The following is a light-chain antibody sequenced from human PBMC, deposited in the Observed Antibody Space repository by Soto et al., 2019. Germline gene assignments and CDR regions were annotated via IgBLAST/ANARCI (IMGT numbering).Light chain of an antibody. CDR2: DVT. V-gene: IGLV2-14*01. Sequence: QSALTQPASVSGAPGQSITVSCTGTSSDVGGYNYVSWYQQYPGKVPRLMIYDVTNRPSGVSNRFSGSKSGNTASLTISGLPAEDEADYYCSSYRRGSTYVFGTGTKVTVL. CDR1: SSDVGGYNY. J-gene: IGLJ1*01. CDR3: SSYRRGSTYV.